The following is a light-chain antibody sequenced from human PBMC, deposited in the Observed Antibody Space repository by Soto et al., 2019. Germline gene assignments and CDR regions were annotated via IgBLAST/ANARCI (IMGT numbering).Light chain of an antibody. CDR1: SSDVGGYNY. Sequence: QSALTQPASVSGSPGQSITISCTGTSSDVGGYNYVSWYQQHPGKAPKLMIYEVSNRPSGVSNRFSGSKSGNTASLTISGLQAEDEADYYCSSYTSSSPWVFGGGTKVNVL. CDR2: EVS. J-gene: IGLJ3*02. V-gene: IGLV2-14*01. CDR3: SSYTSSSPWV.